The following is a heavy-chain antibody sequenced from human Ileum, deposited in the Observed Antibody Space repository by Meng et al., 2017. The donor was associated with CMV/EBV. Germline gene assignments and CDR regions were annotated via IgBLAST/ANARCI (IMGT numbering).Heavy chain of an antibody. D-gene: IGHD6-19*01. J-gene: IGHJ5*02. CDR3: AYRRGGGSGWNWFGP. CDR2: IYWDDDK. V-gene: IGHV2-5*02. CDR1: GFSLTTNGAG. Sequence: QIPLKEFGPTVGKPTQTLTLTCTFSGFSLTTNGAGVGWLRQPSGKALEWLALIYWDDDKHYSPSLESRLTIIKDTSRNRVIFIMTDMDPIDTATYYCAYRRGGGSGWNWFGPWGQGTLVTVSS.